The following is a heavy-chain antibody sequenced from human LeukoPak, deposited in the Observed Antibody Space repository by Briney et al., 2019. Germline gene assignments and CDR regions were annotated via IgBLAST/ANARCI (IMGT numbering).Heavy chain of an antibody. D-gene: IGHD1-26*01. Sequence: PGGSLRLSCAASGFTFSSYSMNWVRQAPGKGLEWVSSISSSSSYIYYADSVKGRFTISRDNAKNSLYLQMNSLRAEDTAVYYCARDSGIVGATSGGIWGQGTLVTVSS. CDR3: ARDSGIVGATSGGI. V-gene: IGHV3-21*01. CDR1: GFTFSSYS. J-gene: IGHJ4*02. CDR2: ISSSSSYI.